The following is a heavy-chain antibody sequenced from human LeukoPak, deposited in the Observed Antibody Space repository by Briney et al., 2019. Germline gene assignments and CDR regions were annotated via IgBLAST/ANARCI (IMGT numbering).Heavy chain of an antibody. V-gene: IGHV3-30*18. D-gene: IGHD6-19*01. Sequence: GGSLRLSCAASGFTFSSYGMHWVRQAPGKGLEWVAVISYDGSNKYYADSVKGRFTISRDNSKNTLYLQMNSLRAEDTAVYYCAKDRTWLVFYYMDVWGKGTTVTVSS. CDR2: ISYDGSNK. CDR1: GFTFSSYG. J-gene: IGHJ6*03. CDR3: AKDRTWLVFYYMDV.